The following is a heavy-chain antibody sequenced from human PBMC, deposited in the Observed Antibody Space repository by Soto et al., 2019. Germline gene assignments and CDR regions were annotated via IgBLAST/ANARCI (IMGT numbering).Heavy chain of an antibody. CDR1: GGSISSGGYY. CDR3: ARITSGPVYFDY. V-gene: IGHV4-31*03. D-gene: IGHD3-10*01. Sequence: QVQLQESGPGLVKPSQTLSLTCTVSGGSISSGGYYWSWIGQHPGKGLEWIGYIYYSGSTYYNPSLKSRVTISVDTSKNQFSLKLSSVTAADTAVYYCARITSGPVYFDYWGQGTLVTVSS. J-gene: IGHJ4*02. CDR2: IYYSGST.